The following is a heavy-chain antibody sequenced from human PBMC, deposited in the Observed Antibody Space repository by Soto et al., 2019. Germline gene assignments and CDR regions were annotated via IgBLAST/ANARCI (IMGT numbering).Heavy chain of an antibody. Sequence: SETLSLTCTVSGASITAYGWSWIRQPAGRGLEWIGRLYSSGNTDYNPSFKSRLTMSADASKSQFSLKLSSVTAADTAIYYCARGPYRSAYYVLDSWGQGTLVTVSS. V-gene: IGHV4-4*07. J-gene: IGHJ4*02. CDR1: GASITAYG. CDR2: LYSSGNT. D-gene: IGHD6-19*01. CDR3: ARGPYRSAYYVLDS.